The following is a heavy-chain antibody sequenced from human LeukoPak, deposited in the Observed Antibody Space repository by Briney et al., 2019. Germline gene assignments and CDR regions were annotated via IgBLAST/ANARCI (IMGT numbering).Heavy chain of an antibody. Sequence: GASVKVSCKASGYTFTSYGISWVRQAPGQGLEWMGWISAYNGNTNYAQKLQGRVTMTTDTSTSTAYMELRSLRSDDTAVYYCARDSTTVVPAALGYWGQGTLVTVSS. CDR2: ISAYNGNT. D-gene: IGHD2-2*01. CDR3: ARDSTTVVPAALGY. CDR1: GYTFTSYG. V-gene: IGHV1-18*01. J-gene: IGHJ4*02.